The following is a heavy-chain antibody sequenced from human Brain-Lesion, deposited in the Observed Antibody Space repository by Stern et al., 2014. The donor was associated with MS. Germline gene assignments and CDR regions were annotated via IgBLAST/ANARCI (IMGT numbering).Heavy chain of an antibody. CDR1: GFTFSNYW. D-gene: IGHD3-10*01. Sequence: EVQLLESGGGLVQPGGSLRLSCAASGFTFSNYWMHWVRKAPGKGLVWVSRVNNDGRRTSYADSVKGRFTMSRDNAKNTLYLQMNSLRVEDTAIYYCARGERWFDSWGQGTLVTVSS. CDR2: VNNDGRRT. V-gene: IGHV3-74*02. J-gene: IGHJ5*01. CDR3: ARGERWFDS.